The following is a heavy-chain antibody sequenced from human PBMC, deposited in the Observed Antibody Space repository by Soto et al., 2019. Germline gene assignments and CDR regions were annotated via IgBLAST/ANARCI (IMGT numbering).Heavy chain of an antibody. CDR3: ARLSVDLNYYWSWDP. D-gene: IGHD1-7*01. J-gene: IGHJ5*02. CDR1: GGSISSYY. Sequence: QVQLQESGPGLVKPSETLPLTCTVSGGSISSYYWSWIRQPPGQGLGWIVYVSYTVSTYYNPSLQSRVTISLGTSMNRFSLKVASVTAADTAVYYCARLSVDLNYYWSWDPWGQGTLVTVAS. CDR2: VSYTVST. V-gene: IGHV4-59*13.